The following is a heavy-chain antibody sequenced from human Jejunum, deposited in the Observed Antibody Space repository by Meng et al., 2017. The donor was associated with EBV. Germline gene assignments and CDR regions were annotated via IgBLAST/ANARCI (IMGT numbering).Heavy chain of an antibody. D-gene: IGHD2-21*02. J-gene: IGHJ4*02. CDR1: GDSFTSRNW. Sequence: VEARGWGPGRVNLSGPWAFHCAFSGDSFTSRNWWGWVRQSPERGLEWIGEIYYSRSTNYHPSLKSRVTILVDRSENHFSLHLSSVTAADTAVYYCVRGGDYCLVYWGQGTLVTVSS. CDR2: IYYSRST. CDR3: VRGGDYCLVY. V-gene: IGHV4-4*02.